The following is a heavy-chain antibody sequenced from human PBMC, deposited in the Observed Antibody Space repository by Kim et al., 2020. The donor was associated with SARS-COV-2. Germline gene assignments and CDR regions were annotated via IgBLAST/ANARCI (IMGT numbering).Heavy chain of an antibody. Sequence: GGSLRLSCAASGFTFSSYGMHWVRQAPGKGLEWVAVISYDGSNKYYADSVKGRFTISRDNSKNTLYLQMNSLRAEDTAVYYCAKDGEGYGDYVKTADAFDIWGQGTMVTVSS. V-gene: IGHV3-30*18. J-gene: IGHJ3*02. CDR1: GFTFSSYG. CDR2: ISYDGSNK. CDR3: AKDGEGYGDYVKTADAFDI. D-gene: IGHD4-17*01.